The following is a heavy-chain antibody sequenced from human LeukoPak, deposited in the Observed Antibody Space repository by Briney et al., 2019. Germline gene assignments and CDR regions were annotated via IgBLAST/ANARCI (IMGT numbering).Heavy chain of an antibody. D-gene: IGHD1-26*01. J-gene: IGHJ4*02. V-gene: IGHV3-64*01. CDR1: GFTFSSYA. CDR3: ARGSGSFGTWGFDY. CDR2: ISSNGGST. Sequence: GGSLRLSCAASGFTFSSYAMHWVRQAPGKGLEYVSAISSNGGSTYYANSVKGRFTISRDNSKNTLYLQMGSLRAEDMAVYYCARGSGSFGTWGFDYWAREPWSPSPQ.